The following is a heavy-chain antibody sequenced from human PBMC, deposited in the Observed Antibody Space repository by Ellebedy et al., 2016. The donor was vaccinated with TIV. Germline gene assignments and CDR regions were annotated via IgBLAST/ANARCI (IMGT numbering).Heavy chain of an antibody. CDR1: GFTFSSSA. CDR3: AAEGDLSDAFDV. Sequence: ASVKVSCKASGFTFSSSAVQWVRQARGHRLEWIGWIVVGRGNTNYAQKFQERVTITRDMSTSTAYMELSSLRSEDTAVYYCAAEGDLSDAFDVWGQGTMVTVSS. J-gene: IGHJ3*01. D-gene: IGHD2-21*02. CDR2: IVVGRGNT. V-gene: IGHV1-58*01.